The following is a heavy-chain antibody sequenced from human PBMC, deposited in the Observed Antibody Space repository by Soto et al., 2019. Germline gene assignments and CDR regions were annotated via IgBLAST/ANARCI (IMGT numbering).Heavy chain of an antibody. CDR3: ARVKAELKWPNWFDP. Sequence: PGESLKISCKGSGYSFTTYWIGWVRQMPGKGLEWMGIIYPDDSDTKYSSSFQGQVTISADKSISTAYLQWSSLKASDTAMYYCARVKAELKWPNWFDPWGQGTLVTVSS. J-gene: IGHJ5*02. D-gene: IGHD1-26*01. CDR1: GYSFTTYW. CDR2: IYPDDSDT. V-gene: IGHV5-51*01.